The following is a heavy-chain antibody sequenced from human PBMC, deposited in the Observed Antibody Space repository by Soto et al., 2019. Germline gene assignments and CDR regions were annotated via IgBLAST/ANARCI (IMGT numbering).Heavy chain of an antibody. CDR1: GFIFNTYG. V-gene: IGHV3-33*01. Sequence: PGGSLRLSCAASGFIFNTYGMHWVRQAPGKGLEWVAVIWPDGSNRYYADSVSGQFTISRDNSENTLFLQMNSLSAEDTAVYYCARAAWYYYGMDVWGQGTTVTVSS. D-gene: IGHD6-25*01. CDR2: IWPDGSNR. CDR3: ARAAWYYYGMDV. J-gene: IGHJ6*02.